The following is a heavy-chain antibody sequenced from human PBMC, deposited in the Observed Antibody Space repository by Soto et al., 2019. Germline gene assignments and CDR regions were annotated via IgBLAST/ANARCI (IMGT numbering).Heavy chain of an antibody. CDR1: GFTFSSHE. CDR2: IDGSGNTI. CDR3: TKDPYMDV. V-gene: IGHV3-48*03. Sequence: GSLRLSCSASGFTFSSHEMNWVRQAPGKGLQWISYIDGSGNTIYYADSVKGRFTISRDNAKNSLYLQMNSPRAEDTAVYYCTKDPYMDVWGQGTTVTVSS. J-gene: IGHJ6*02.